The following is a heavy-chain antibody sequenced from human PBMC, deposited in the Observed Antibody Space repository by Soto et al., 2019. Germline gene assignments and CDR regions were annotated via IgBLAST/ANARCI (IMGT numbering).Heavy chain of an antibody. CDR1: GFTFNIYA. J-gene: IGHJ4*02. V-gene: IGHV3-23*01. CDR3: AKDRYLDHDSRGYLFDN. D-gene: IGHD3-22*01. CDR2: ISRYGDFT. Sequence: EVQLLESGGDLIQPGGSLRLSCAASGFTFNIYAMAWVRQAPGKGLEWVSAISRYGDFTYYADSVEGRFTISRDNSKNPLYLPMNRLRAEDTALYYCAKDRYLDHDSRGYLFDNWGQGTLVTVSS.